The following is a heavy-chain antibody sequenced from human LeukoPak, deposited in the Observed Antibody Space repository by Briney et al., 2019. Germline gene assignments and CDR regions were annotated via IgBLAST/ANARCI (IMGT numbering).Heavy chain of an antibody. CDR1: GGSISSYY. J-gene: IGHJ3*02. CDR3: ARDPFYCSSTSCQSDAFDI. CDR2: IYYSGST. D-gene: IGHD2-2*01. V-gene: IGHV4-59*01. Sequence: SETLSLTCTVSGGSISSYYWSWIRQPPGKGLEWIGYIYYSGSTNYNPSLKSRVTISVDTSKNQFSLKLSSVTAADTAVYYCARDPFYCSSTSCQSDAFDIWGQGTMVTVSS.